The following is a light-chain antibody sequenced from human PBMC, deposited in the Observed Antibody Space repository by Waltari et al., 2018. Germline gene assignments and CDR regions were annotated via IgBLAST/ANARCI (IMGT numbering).Light chain of an antibody. J-gene: IGKJ3*01. CDR1: QSVSSY. CDR2: DAS. CDR3: QQHDNLPLT. Sequence: EIVLTQSPATLSLSPGERATLSCRASQSVSSYLAWYQQKPGQAPRLLIYDASNEATGSPARFRGSGSGTDFTLTISSLEPEDFATYYCQQHDNLPLTFGPGTKVEIK. V-gene: IGKV3-11*01.